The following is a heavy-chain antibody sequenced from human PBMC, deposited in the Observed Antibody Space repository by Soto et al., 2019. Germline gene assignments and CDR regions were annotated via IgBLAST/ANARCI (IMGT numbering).Heavy chain of an antibody. CDR1: GFTFSSYA. Sequence: QVQLVESGGGVVQPGRSLRLSCAASGFTFSSYAMHRVRQAPGKGLEWVAVISYDGSNKYYADSVKGRFTISRDNSKNTLYLLMNSLRAEDTAVYYCATESPVTTTYYFDYWGQGTLVTVSS. V-gene: IGHV3-30-3*01. CDR3: ATESPVTTTYYFDY. CDR2: ISYDGSNK. J-gene: IGHJ4*02. D-gene: IGHD4-17*01.